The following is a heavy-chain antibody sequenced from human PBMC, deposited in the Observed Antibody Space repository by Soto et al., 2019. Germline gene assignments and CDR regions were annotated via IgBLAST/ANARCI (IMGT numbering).Heavy chain of an antibody. J-gene: IGHJ4*02. V-gene: IGHV3-74*01. Sequence: EVQLVESGGGLVQPGGSLRLSCAVSGFTFGNYWMHWVRQPPGRGLMWVARINADGRTTSYADSVEGRFTISRDNAKNTLSLEINSLRAEDTAIYYCARDFTTAETPGDDFDYWGQGTLVTVSS. CDR3: ARDFTTAETPGDDFDY. CDR1: GFTFGNYW. CDR2: INADGRTT. D-gene: IGHD4-17*01.